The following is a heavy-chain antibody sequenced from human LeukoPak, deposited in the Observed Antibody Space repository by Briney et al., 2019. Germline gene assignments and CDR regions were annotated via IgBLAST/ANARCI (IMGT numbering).Heavy chain of an antibody. CDR2: IYYSGST. V-gene: IGHV4-59*12. Sequence: SETLSLTCTVSGGSISSYYWSWIRQPPGKGLEWIGYIYYSGSTNYNPSLKSRVTISVDTSKNQFSLKLSSVTAADTAVYYCARRLAYYYGSGSYRSWGQGTLVTVSS. CDR3: ARRLAYYYGSGSYRS. J-gene: IGHJ4*02. CDR1: GGSISSYY. D-gene: IGHD3-10*01.